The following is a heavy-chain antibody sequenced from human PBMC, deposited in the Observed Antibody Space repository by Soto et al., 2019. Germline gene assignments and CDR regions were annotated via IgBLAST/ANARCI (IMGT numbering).Heavy chain of an antibody. D-gene: IGHD4-4*01. CDR1: GYTLTSYG. Sequence: QVPLVQSGAEVKKPGASVKVSCQASGYTLTSYGINWVRQAPGQGLEWMGWINTYNGNTNYAQKLQGRVTMATDTSTSTAYMELRSLRSDDTAVYYCARDYSLDYWGQGALVTVSS. V-gene: IGHV1-18*04. CDR3: ARDYSLDY. CDR2: INTYNGNT. J-gene: IGHJ4*02.